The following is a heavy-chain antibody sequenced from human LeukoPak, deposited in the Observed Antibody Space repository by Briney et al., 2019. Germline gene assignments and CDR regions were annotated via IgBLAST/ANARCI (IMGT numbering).Heavy chain of an antibody. J-gene: IGHJ6*02. CDR3: AKDQRVTTVTPQPYYYYGMDV. CDR1: GFTFSGYG. V-gene: IGHV3-30*18. Sequence: GGSLRLSCAASGFTFSGYGMHWVRQAPGKGLEWVAVISYDGSNKYYADSVKGRFTISRDNSKNTLYLQMNSLRAEDTAVYYCAKDQRVTTVTPQPYYYYGMDVWGQGTTVTVSS. CDR2: ISYDGSNK. D-gene: IGHD4-17*01.